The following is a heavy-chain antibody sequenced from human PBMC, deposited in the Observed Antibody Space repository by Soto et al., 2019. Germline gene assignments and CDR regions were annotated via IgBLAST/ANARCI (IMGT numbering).Heavy chain of an antibody. Sequence: QVQLVESGGGVVQPGRSLRLSCAASGFTFSSYGMHWVRQAPGKGLEWVAVIWYDGSNKYYADSVKGRFTISRDNSKNTLYLQMNSLRAEDTAVYYCARSGPGIAVAGTGGDYYYYGMDVWGQGTTVTVSS. CDR3: ARSGPGIAVAGTGGDYYYYGMDV. J-gene: IGHJ6*02. CDR1: GFTFSSYG. V-gene: IGHV3-33*01. D-gene: IGHD6-19*01. CDR2: IWYDGSNK.